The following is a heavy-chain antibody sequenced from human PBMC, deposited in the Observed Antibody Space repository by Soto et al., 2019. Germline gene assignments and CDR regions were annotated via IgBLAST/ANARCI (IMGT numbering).Heavy chain of an antibody. D-gene: IGHD3-10*01. V-gene: IGHV3-30*18. Sequence: QVQLVESGGGVVQPGRSLRLSCAASGFSFSRYGMYWVRQAPGKGLEWVARISNDGSKQFYGDSVKGRFTISRDNSKRTLYLQMNSLRSEDTAVYYCAKDGGADYWGQGTLVTVSS. J-gene: IGHJ4*02. CDR2: ISNDGSKQ. CDR3: AKDGGADY. CDR1: GFSFSRYG.